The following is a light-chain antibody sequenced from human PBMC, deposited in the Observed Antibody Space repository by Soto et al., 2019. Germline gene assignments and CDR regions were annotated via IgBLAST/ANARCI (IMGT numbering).Light chain of an antibody. J-gene: IGKJ1*01. CDR3: QQHRT. CDR2: KAS. V-gene: IGKV1-5*03. CDR1: QSISSW. Sequence: DIQMTQSPSTLSASVGDRVTITCRASQSISSWLAWYQQKPGKAPKLLIYKASSLESGVPSRFSGSGSGTDFTLTISSLQPDDFATYYCQQHRTFGPGTKVEIK.